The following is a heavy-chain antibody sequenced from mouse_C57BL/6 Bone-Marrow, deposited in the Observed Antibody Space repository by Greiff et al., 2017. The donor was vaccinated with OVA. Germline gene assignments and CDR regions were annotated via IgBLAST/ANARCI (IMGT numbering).Heavy chain of an antibody. CDR1: GFTFSSYA. CDR3: TRVLWLRRGFAY. J-gene: IGHJ3*01. Sequence: DVMLVESGEGLVKPGGSLKLSCAASGFTFSSYAMSWVRQTPEKRLEWVAYISSGGDYIYYADTVKGRFTISRDNARNTLYLQMSSLKSEDTAMYYCTRVLWLRRGFAYWGQGTLVTVSA. CDR2: ISSGGDYI. D-gene: IGHD2-2*01. V-gene: IGHV5-9-1*02.